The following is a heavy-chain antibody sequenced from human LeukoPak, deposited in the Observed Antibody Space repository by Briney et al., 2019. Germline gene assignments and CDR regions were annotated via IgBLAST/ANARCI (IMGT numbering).Heavy chain of an antibody. V-gene: IGHV4-61*02. CDR3: ARVFVPAAPYYYYYYMDV. Sequence: PSQTLSLTCTVSGASVNSGNYYWTWIRQPAGKRLEWIGRIYTSGSTNYNPSLKSRVTMSVDTSKNQFSLKLSSVTAADTAVYYCARVFVPAAPYYYYYYMDVWGKGTTVTVSS. D-gene: IGHD2-2*01. CDR1: GASVNSGNYY. J-gene: IGHJ6*03. CDR2: IYTSGST.